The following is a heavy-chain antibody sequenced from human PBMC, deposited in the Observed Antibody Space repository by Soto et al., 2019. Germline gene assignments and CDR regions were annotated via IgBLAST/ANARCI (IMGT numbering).Heavy chain of an antibody. CDR1: GGSFSGYY. Sequence: TSETLSLTCAVYGGSFSGYYWSWIRQPPGKGLEWIGEINHSGSTNYNPSLKSRVTISVDTSKNQFSLKLSSVTAADTAAYYCARASGGAAAGTFDPWGQGTLVTVS. CDR3: ARASGGAAAGTFDP. CDR2: INHSGST. V-gene: IGHV4-34*01. J-gene: IGHJ5*02. D-gene: IGHD6-13*01.